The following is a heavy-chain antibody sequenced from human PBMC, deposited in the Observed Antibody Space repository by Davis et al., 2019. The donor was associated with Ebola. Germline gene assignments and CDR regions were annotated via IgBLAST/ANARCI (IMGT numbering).Heavy chain of an antibody. CDR3: ARPGYYYGMDV. Sequence: GESLKISCAASGFTFSSYWMHWVRQAPGKGLVWVSRINSDGSSTSYADSVKGRFTISRDNAKNTLYLQMNSLRAEDTAVYYCARPGYYYGMDVWGQGTTVTVSS. V-gene: IGHV3-74*01. J-gene: IGHJ6*02. CDR2: INSDGSST. CDR1: GFTFSSYW.